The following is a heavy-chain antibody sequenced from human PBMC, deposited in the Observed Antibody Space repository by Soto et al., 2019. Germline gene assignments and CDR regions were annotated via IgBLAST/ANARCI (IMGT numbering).Heavy chain of an antibody. D-gene: IGHD6-19*01. V-gene: IGHV3-7*01. Sequence: GGSLRLSCAASGFTFSSYWMSWVRQAPGKGLEWMANIKQDGSEKYYVDSVKGRFTISRDNAKNSLYLQMNSLRAEDTAVYYCARDKPSYSSGWYYFDYWGQGTLVTVSS. CDR2: IKQDGSEK. CDR3: ARDKPSYSSGWYYFDY. CDR1: GFTFSSYW. J-gene: IGHJ4*02.